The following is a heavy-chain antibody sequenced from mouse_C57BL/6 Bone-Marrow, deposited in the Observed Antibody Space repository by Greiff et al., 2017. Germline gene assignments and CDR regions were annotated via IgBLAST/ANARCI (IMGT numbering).Heavy chain of an antibody. CDR1: GYTFTSYW. CDR2: IDPSDSYT. D-gene: IGHD2-5*01. CDR3: AREGYSNYEMDY. Sequence: VQLQQPGAELVMPGASVKLSCKASGYTFTSYWMHWVKQRPGQGLEWIGEIDPSDSYTNYNQKFKGKSTLTVDKSSSIAYMQLSSLTSEDSAVYYCAREGYSNYEMDYWGQGTSVTVSS. V-gene: IGHV1-69*01. J-gene: IGHJ4*01.